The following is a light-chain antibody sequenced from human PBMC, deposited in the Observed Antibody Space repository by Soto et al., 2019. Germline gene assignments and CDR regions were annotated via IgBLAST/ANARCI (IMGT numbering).Light chain of an antibody. CDR1: QSLVHSDGNTY. CDR3: MQATQHYT. J-gene: IGKJ2*01. CDR2: MIS. Sequence: DFVMTQTPLSSPVTLGQPASISCRSSQSLVHSDGNTYLSWLHQRPGQPPRLLIYMISNRFSGVPDRFSGSGAGKDFTLKISRVEAEDVGVYYCMQATQHYTFGQGTKLEIK. V-gene: IGKV2-24*01.